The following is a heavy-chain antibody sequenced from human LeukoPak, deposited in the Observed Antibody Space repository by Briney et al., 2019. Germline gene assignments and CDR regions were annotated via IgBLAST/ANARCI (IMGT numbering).Heavy chain of an antibody. CDR3: ARRGSGSYDFDY. CDR1: GYSFTNYW. V-gene: IGHV5-51*01. CDR2: IYPGDSDT. Sequence: GESLKISCKGSGYSFTNYWIAWVRQMPEEGLEWMGIIYPGDSDTRYSPSFQGQVTISADKSISTVYLQWSSLKASDTAMYYCARRGSGSYDFDYWGQGTLVTVSS. J-gene: IGHJ4*02. D-gene: IGHD1-26*01.